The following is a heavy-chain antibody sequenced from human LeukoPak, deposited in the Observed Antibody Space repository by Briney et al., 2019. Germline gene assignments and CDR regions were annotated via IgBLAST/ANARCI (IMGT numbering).Heavy chain of an antibody. V-gene: IGHV3-23*01. Sequence: RVGSLRPSCAASGFTFSSYAMSWVRQAPGKGLEWGSAISGSGGSTYYADSVKGRFTISRDNSKNTQYLQMNSLRAEDTAVYYCAKDRDYYDSSGFDYWGQGALVTVSS. J-gene: IGHJ4*02. CDR2: ISGSGGST. CDR1: GFTFSSYA. D-gene: IGHD3-22*01. CDR3: AKDRDYYDSSGFDY.